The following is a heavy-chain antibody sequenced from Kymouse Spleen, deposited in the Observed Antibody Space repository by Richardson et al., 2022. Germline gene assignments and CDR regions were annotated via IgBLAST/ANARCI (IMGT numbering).Heavy chain of an antibody. V-gene: IGHV4-34*01. J-gene: IGHJ2*01. CDR3: AREAYYYGSGSYRYFDL. CDR1: GGSFSGYY. CDR2: INHSGST. D-gene: IGHD3-10*01. Sequence: QVQLQQWGAGLLKPSETLSLTCAVYGGSFSGYYWSWIRQPPGKGLEWIGEINHSGSTNYNPSLKSRVTISVDTSKNQFSLKLSSVTAADTAVYYCAREAYYYGSGSYRYFDLWGRGTLVTVSS.